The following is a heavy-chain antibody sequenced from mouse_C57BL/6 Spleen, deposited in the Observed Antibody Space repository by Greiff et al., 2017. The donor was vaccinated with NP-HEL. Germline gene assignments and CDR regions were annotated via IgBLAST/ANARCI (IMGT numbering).Heavy chain of an antibody. CDR1: GYTFTSYW. CDR3: ARILSTMVTTGFAY. Sequence: QVQLKQPGAELVRPGSSVKLSCKASGYTFTSYWMDWVKQRPGQGLEWIGNIYPSDSETHYNQKFKDKATLTVDKSSSTAYMQLSSLTSEDSAVYYCARILSTMVTTGFAYWGQGTLVTVSA. J-gene: IGHJ3*01. V-gene: IGHV1-61*01. CDR2: IYPSDSET. D-gene: IGHD2-2*01.